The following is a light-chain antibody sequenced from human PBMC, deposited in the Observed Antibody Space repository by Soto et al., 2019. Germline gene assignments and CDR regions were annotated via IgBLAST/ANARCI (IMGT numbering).Light chain of an antibody. CDR2: GAS. CDR3: QQYGSSPMYT. Sequence: IVMTQSPGTLSVSPGERATLSCRASQSVSVNLAWYQQKPGQAPRLLIYGASSRATGIPDRFSGSGSGTAFTLTISRLEPEDFAVYYCQQYGSSPMYTFGQGTKLEIK. J-gene: IGKJ2*01. V-gene: IGKV3-20*01. CDR1: QSVSVN.